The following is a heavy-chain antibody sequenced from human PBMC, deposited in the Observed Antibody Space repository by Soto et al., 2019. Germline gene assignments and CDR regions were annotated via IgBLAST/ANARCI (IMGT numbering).Heavy chain of an antibody. CDR1: GYTFTSYG. J-gene: IGHJ6*02. CDR3: ARGGDFWSGHTGLPYGMDV. D-gene: IGHD3-3*01. Sequence: QVQLVQSGAEVKKPGASVKVSCKASGYTFTSYGISWVRQAPGQGLEWMGWISAYNGNTNYAQKLQGRVTMTTDTXXSXAXXELRSLRSDDTAVYYCARGGDFWSGHTGLPYGMDVWGQGTTVTVSS. CDR2: ISAYNGNT. V-gene: IGHV1-18*01.